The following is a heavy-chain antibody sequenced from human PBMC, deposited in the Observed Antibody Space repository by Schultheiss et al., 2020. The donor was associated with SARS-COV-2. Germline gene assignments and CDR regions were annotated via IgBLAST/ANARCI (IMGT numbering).Heavy chain of an antibody. CDR2: ISWNSGSI. CDR3: ATQGAAKGG. V-gene: IGHV3-23*01. CDR1: GFTFSSYA. Sequence: GGSLRLSCAASGFTFSSYAMSWVRQAPGRGLEWVSGISWNSGSIGYADSVKGRFTISRDNSKNTLYLQMNSLKTEDTAVYYCATQGAAKGGWGQGTLVTVSS. J-gene: IGHJ4*02. D-gene: IGHD5-18*01.